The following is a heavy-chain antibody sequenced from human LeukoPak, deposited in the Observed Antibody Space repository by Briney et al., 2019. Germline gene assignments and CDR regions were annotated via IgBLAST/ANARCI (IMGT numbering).Heavy chain of an antibody. CDR1: GGSFSGYY. V-gene: IGHV4-34*01. J-gene: IGHJ4*02. D-gene: IGHD3-10*01. Sequence: NPSETLSLTCAVYGGSFSGYYWSWIRQPPGKGLEWIGEINHSGSTNYNPSLKSRVTISVDTSKNQFSLKLSSVTAADTAVYYCARSPYGSGSYYEDWIFDYWGQGTLVTVSS. CDR2: INHSGST. CDR3: ARSPYGSGSYYEDWIFDY.